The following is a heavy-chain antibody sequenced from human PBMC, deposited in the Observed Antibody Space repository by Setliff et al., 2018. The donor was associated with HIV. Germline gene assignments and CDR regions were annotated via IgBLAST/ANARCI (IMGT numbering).Heavy chain of an antibody. D-gene: IGHD3-3*01. Sequence: SVKVSCKASGGTFSNSAISWVRQAPGQGLEWMGRIIPMFGTSNHAQKFQGRVTLTADKSTDTAYMELRSLRSEDTAVYYCARDSLPPPQQYYDFWSGLDAWGQGTLVTVSS. J-gene: IGHJ5*02. CDR1: GGTFSNSA. V-gene: IGHV1-69*06. CDR3: ARDSLPPPQQYYDFWSGLDA. CDR2: IIPMFGTS.